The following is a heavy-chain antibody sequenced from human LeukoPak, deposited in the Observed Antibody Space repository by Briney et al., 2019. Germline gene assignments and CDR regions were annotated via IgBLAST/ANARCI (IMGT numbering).Heavy chain of an antibody. CDR2: INPNSGGT. V-gene: IGHV1-2*02. Sequence: GASVKVSCKASGYTFTDYYIHWVRQAPGQGLEWVGWINPNSGGTNYAQKFQGRVTMTRDTSISTANMELSRLRSDDTAVYYCARDHCTSNGCYEIYYYGMDVWGQGTTVTVSS. D-gene: IGHD2-2*01. CDR3: ARDHCTSNGCYEIYYYGMDV. J-gene: IGHJ6*02. CDR1: GYTFTDYY.